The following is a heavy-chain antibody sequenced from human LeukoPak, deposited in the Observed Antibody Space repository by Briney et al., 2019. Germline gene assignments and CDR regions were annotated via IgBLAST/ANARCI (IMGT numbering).Heavy chain of an antibody. J-gene: IGHJ4*02. Sequence: GASVKVSCKASGYTFTSYYMHWVRQAPGQGLEWMGIINPSGGSTSYAQKFQGRVTMTRDTSTSTVYMELSSLRSEDTAVYYCARTGGGYCSGGSCHGLLPGHYWGQGTLVTVSS. CDR2: INPSGGST. CDR1: GYTFTSYY. CDR3: ARTGGGYCSGGSCHGLLPGHY. D-gene: IGHD2-15*01. V-gene: IGHV1-46*01.